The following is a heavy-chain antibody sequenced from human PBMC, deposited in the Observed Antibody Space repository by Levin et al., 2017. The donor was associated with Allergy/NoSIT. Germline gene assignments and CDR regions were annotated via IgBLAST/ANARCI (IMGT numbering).Heavy chain of an antibody. CDR1: GFTFGDYA. CDR3: TRVLVAAGPRLDY. D-gene: IGHD6-13*01. V-gene: IGHV3-49*03. CDR2: IRSNAHGGTT. J-gene: IGHJ4*02. Sequence: SCAVSGFTFGDYAMKWFRQAPGKGLEWISFIRSNAHGGTTEYAASVKGRFTMSRDDSKSIAYLQMNSPKTEDTALYFCTRVLVAAGPRLDYWGQGTLVTVSS.